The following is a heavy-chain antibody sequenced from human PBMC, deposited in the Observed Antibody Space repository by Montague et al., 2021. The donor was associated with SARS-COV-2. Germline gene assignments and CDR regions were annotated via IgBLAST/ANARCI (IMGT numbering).Heavy chain of an antibody. J-gene: IGHJ4*02. CDR2: IYHSGST. CDR3: ARTGYSSGWHSFDY. V-gene: IGHV4-4*02. Sequence: SETLSLTCAVSGGSISSSNWWSWVRQPPGKGLEWIGEIYHSGSTNYNPSLKSRVTISVDKSKNQFSLKLSSVTAADTAVYYCARTGYSSGWHSFDYWGQGTLVTVSS. D-gene: IGHD6-19*01. CDR1: GGSISSSNW.